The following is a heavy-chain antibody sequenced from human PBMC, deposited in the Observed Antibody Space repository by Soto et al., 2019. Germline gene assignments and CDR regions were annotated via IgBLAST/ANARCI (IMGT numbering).Heavy chain of an antibody. J-gene: IGHJ5*02. V-gene: IGHV4-59*01. CDR2: NYYSGST. CDR1: GGSISSYY. Sequence: QVQLQEPGPGLVKPSETLSLTCTVSGGSISSYYWSWIRQPPGKGLEWLGYNYYSGSTNYNPSLKNRVTISVDTSKNQCSLKLSSVTAADTAVYYCASGLSSINWFDPWGQGTLVTVSS. CDR3: ASGLSSINWFDP. D-gene: IGHD3-16*02.